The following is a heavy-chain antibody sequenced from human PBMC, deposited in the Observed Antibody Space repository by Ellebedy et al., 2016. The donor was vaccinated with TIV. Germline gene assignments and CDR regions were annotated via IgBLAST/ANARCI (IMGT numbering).Heavy chain of an antibody. V-gene: IGHV5-51*01. J-gene: IGHJ4*02. D-gene: IGHD4-23*01. CDR3: VTTVETVDY. CDR1: GYMFASYW. CDR2: LYPGDSDP. Sequence: GESLKISXQAFGYMFASYWIGWVRQMPGKGLEWMGSLYPGDSDPRYGPSFQGQGIISADKYINTAYLQWSSLKPSDTAMYYCVTTVETVDYWGQGTLVTVSS.